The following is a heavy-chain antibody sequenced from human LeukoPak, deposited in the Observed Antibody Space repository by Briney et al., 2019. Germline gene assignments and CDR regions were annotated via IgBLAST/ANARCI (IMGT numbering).Heavy chain of an antibody. CDR1: GFTFSDYY. J-gene: IGHJ4*02. Sequence: GGSLRLSCAASGFTFSDYYMSWIRQAPGKGLEWVANIKQDGSEKYYVDSVKGRFTISRDNAKNSLYLQMNSLRAEDTAVYYCARESFAARWDWGQGTLVTVSS. V-gene: IGHV3-7*01. D-gene: IGHD6-6*01. CDR2: IKQDGSEK. CDR3: ARESFAARWD.